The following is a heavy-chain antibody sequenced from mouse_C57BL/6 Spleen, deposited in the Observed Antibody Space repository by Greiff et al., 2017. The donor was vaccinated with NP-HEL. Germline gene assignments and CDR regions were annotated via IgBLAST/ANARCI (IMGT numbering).Heavy chain of an antibody. J-gene: IGHJ2*01. CDR1: GFNIKDDY. CDR2: IDPENGDT. V-gene: IGHV14-4*01. D-gene: IGHD2-1*01. CDR3: TANGNYDFDY. Sequence: EVQLQQSGAELVRPGASVKLSRTASGFNIKDDYMHWVKQRPEQGLEWIGWIDPENGDTEYASKFQGKATITADTSSNTAYLQLSSLTSEDTAVYYCTANGNYDFDYWGQGTTLTVSS.